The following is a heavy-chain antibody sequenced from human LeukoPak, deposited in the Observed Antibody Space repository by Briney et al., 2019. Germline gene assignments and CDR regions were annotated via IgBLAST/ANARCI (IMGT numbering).Heavy chain of an antibody. CDR1: GYSFTDYD. Sequence: GASEKVSCKASGYSFTDYDFSWVRQTPGQGLEWLGWVSIYNDNTNYAREFQDRITMATDISTSTAYMELKSLTSDDTAVYFCARTGHYQFDSWGQGTLVTVSS. V-gene: IGHV1-18*01. CDR3: ARTGHYQFDS. CDR2: VSIYNDNT. J-gene: IGHJ4*02. D-gene: IGHD3-9*01.